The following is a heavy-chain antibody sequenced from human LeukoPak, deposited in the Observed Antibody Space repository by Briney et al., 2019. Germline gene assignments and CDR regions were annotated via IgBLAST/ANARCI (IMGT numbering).Heavy chain of an antibody. CDR2: ISYDGSNK. CDR1: GFTLSSYA. Sequence: GGSLRLSCAASGFTLSSYAMHGVRQAPGKGLEWVAVISYDGSNKYSVDSVKGRFTITRDNSKNTLYLQMNSLRAEDTAVYYWANGIYGSAPLDYWGQGTLVTVSS. V-gene: IGHV3-30-3*01. J-gene: IGHJ4*02. D-gene: IGHD3-10*01. CDR3: ANGIYGSAPLDY.